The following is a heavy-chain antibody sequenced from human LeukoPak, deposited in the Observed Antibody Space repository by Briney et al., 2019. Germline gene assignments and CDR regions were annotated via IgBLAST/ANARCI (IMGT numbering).Heavy chain of an antibody. Sequence: SQTLSLTCAISGDSVSSNSAAWNWIRQSPSRGLEWLGRTYYRSKWYNDYAVSVKSRITINPDTSKNQFSLQLNSVTPEDTAVYYCAREGEYKVGHYYYGMDVWGQGTTVTVSS. D-gene: IGHD3-10*01. J-gene: IGHJ6*02. CDR1: GDSVSSNSAA. CDR2: TYYRSKWYN. V-gene: IGHV6-1*01. CDR3: AREGEYKVGHYYYGMDV.